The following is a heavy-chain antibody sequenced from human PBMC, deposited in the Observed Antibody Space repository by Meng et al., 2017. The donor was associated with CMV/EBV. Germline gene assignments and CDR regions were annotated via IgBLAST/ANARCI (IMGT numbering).Heavy chain of an antibody. V-gene: IGHV3-30*02. J-gene: IGHJ4*02. CDR2: IRYDGSNK. CDR3: AKQGYDFWSGSFDY. D-gene: IGHD3-3*01. CDR1: GFTFSSYG. Sequence: QVQLGGSGGGVVQPGGSLRLSCAASGFTFSSYGMHWVRQAPGKGLEWVAFIRYDGSNKYYADSVKGRFTISRDNSKNTLYLQMNSLRAEDTAVYYCAKQGYDFWSGSFDYWGQGTLVTVSS.